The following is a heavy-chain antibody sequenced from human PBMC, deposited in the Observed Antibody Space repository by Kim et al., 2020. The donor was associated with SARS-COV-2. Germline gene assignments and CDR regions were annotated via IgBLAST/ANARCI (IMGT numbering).Heavy chain of an antibody. J-gene: IGHJ6*02. Sequence: GGSLRLSCVASGFTFGSFAMSWVRQAPGKGLDWVSGIIGRGDNTFNADSVKGRFTISRDNSKNTLYLHLNSLRAEDTAIYYCAKMKGQQWTNYGMDVWGQGSRVTVSS. CDR1: GFTFGSFA. CDR3: AKMKGQQWTNYGMDV. V-gene: IGHV3-23*01. CDR2: IIGRGDNT. D-gene: IGHD6-19*01.